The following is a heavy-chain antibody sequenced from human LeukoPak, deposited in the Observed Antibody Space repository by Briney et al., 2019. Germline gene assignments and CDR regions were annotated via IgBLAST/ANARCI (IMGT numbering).Heavy chain of an antibody. Sequence: SVKVSCKASGGTFSSYAISRVRQAPGQGLEWMGGIIPIFGTANYAQKFQGRVTITADESTSTAYMELSSLRSEDTAVYYCARVDWNYEDGFDPWGQGTLVTVSS. V-gene: IGHV1-69*13. CDR1: GGTFSSYA. D-gene: IGHD1-7*01. CDR2: IIPIFGTA. J-gene: IGHJ5*02. CDR3: ARVDWNYEDGFDP.